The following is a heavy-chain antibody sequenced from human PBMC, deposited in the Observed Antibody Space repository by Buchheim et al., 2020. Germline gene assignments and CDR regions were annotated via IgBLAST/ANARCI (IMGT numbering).Heavy chain of an antibody. J-gene: IGHJ6*02. Sequence: QVQLVESGGGVVQPGRSLRLSCAASGFTFSSYGMHWVRQAPGKGLEWVAVISYDGSNKYYADSVKGRLTISRDNYKNTLYLQMNSLRAEDTAVYYCAKDLDIVVVESYYYYYYGMDVWGQGTT. CDR2: ISYDGSNK. CDR1: GFTFSSYG. V-gene: IGHV3-30*18. CDR3: AKDLDIVVVESYYYYYYGMDV. D-gene: IGHD2-15*01.